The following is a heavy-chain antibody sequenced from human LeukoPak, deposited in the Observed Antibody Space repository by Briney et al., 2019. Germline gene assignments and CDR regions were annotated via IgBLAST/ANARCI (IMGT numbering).Heavy chain of an antibody. CDR3: PKYKYGGNGCYFYGLDL. D-gene: IGHD6-25*01. Sequence: GGSLRLSCAASGFTFDEYVMYRVRQAPGKGLEWVSHISWNSRSIDYADSVKGRFTISRDNAKNSLYLQMNSLRAEDTALYYCPKYKYGGNGCYFYGLDLWGQGTTVTVSS. V-gene: IGHV3-9*01. CDR1: GFTFDEYV. CDR2: ISWNSRSI. J-gene: IGHJ6*02.